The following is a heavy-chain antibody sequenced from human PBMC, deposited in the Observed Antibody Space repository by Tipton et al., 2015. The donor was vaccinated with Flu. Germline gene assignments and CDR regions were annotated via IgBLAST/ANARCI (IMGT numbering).Heavy chain of an antibody. CDR1: GGSFSGYY. V-gene: IGHV4-34*01. CDR2: INHSGST. D-gene: IGHD2-2*03. J-gene: IGHJ4*02. CDR3: ARGLDIVVVPAAPPLDY. Sequence: GLVKPSETLSLTCAVYGGSFSGYYWSWIRQPPGKGLEWIGEINHSGSTNYNPSLKSRVTISVDTSKNQFSLKLSSVTAADTAVYYCARGLDIVVVPAAPPLDYWGQGTLVTVSS.